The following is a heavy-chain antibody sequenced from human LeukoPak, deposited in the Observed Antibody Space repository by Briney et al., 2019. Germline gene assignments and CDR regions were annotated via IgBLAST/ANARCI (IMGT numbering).Heavy chain of an antibody. CDR3: ARGNRYGMDV. V-gene: IGHV4-4*07. CDR1: GGSINSQY. CDR2: MYTNGES. Sequence: SETLSLTCTVSGGSINSQYWSWIRQPAGKGLEWIGRMYTNGESDYNPSPKSRVTISVDTSKNQFSLKLSSVTAADTAVYYCARGNRYGMDVWGQGTTVTVSS. J-gene: IGHJ6*02. D-gene: IGHD1-14*01.